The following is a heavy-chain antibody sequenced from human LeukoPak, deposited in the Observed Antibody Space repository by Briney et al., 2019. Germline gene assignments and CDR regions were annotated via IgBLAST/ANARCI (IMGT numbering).Heavy chain of an antibody. CDR3: ARDGTAPGLYFDL. Sequence: GGSLRLSCAVSGFTFTSYWMNWVRQAPGKGLEWVTSIRQDGGEKSYVDSVKGRFTISRDNTKNSLFLQMSSLRAEDTAVYYCARDGTAPGLYFDLWGQGTLVTVSS. D-gene: IGHD6-13*01. V-gene: IGHV3-7*01. CDR1: GFTFTSYW. J-gene: IGHJ4*01. CDR2: IRQDGGEK.